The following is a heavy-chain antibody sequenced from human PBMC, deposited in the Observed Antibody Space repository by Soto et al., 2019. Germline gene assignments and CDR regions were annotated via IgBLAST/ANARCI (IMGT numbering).Heavy chain of an antibody. J-gene: IGHJ4*02. V-gene: IGHV3-74*01. CDR2: IKGDESGT. CDR1: GFTFSSYW. Sequence: EVQLVESGGGLVQPGGSLRLSCAASGFTFSSYWMHWDRQAPGKGLVWVSRIKGDESGTNYADSVKGRFTISRDNAKNTLYLQMNSLRAEDTAVYYCARGGLGTYLLDFWGQGTLVTVSS. D-gene: IGHD3-10*01. CDR3: ARGGLGTYLLDF.